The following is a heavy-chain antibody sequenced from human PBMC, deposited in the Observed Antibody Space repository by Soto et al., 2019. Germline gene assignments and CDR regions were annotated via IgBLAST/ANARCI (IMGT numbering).Heavy chain of an antibody. J-gene: IGHJ5*02. Sequence: QVRLVHSETEVKKPGASVNVSCKASGYTFTSYTISWVRQAPGQGLEWMGWISANNGNTEFAQKFQDRLTMIADTTTSTAYLELRNLRPDDTAVYYCARSLPWFDPWGQGTLAAVSS. CDR1: GYTFTSYT. CDR2: ISANNGNT. V-gene: IGHV1-18*01. CDR3: ARSLPWFDP.